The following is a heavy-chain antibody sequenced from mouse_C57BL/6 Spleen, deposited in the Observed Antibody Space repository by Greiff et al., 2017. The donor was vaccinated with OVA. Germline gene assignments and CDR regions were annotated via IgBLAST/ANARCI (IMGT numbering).Heavy chain of an antibody. V-gene: IGHV1-61*01. CDR3: AKRCNYGYYSAMDY. D-gene: IGHD2-1*01. J-gene: IGHJ4*01. CDR1: GYTFTSYW. Sequence: VQLQQPGAELVRPGSSVKLSCKASGYTFTSYWMDWVKQRPGQGLEWIGNIYPSDSETHYNQKFKDKATLTVDKSSSTAYMQLSSLTSEDSAFYYCAKRCNYGYYSAMDYWGQGTSVTVSS. CDR2: IYPSDSET.